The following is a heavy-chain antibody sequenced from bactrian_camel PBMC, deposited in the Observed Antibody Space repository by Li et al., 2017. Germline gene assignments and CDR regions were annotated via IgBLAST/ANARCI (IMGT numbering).Heavy chain of an antibody. D-gene: IGHD6*01. Sequence: QLVESGGGLVQPGGSLRLSCVASGFTFSTYPMTWVRQRPGKGLEWVSGIMESGSTSYADSVKGRFTISRDNAKNTLYLQMNSLKTEDTAVYYCARMGWYVPYDYWGVGTQVTVS. CDR3: ARMGWYVPYDY. V-gene: IGHV3S42*01. CDR2: IMESGST. CDR1: GFTFSTYP. J-gene: IGHJ4*01.